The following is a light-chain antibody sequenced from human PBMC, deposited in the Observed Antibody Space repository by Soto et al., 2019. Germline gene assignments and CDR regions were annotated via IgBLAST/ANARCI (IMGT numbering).Light chain of an antibody. CDR3: QQYSTYVGA. CDR2: DAS. Sequence: STLSASVGDRVTITCRASQSINSWLAWLQQKPGKAPKLLIYDASNLESGVPSRFSGSGSGTEFTLTISSLQPDDFATYYCQQYSTYVGAFGQGTKVDI. CDR1: QSINSW. J-gene: IGKJ1*01. V-gene: IGKV1-5*01.